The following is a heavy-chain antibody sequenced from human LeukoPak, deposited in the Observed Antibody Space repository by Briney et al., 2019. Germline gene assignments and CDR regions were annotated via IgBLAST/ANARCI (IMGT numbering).Heavy chain of an antibody. V-gene: IGHV6-1*01. D-gene: IGHD3-3*01. CDR3: ARDHGLEPLVWFDP. Sequence: SQTLSLTCAISGDSVSNNSAAWNWIRQSPSRGLEWLGRTYYRSKWYNDYAVSVKSRITINPDTSKNQFSLQLNSVTPEDTAVYYCARDHGLEPLVWFDPWGQGTLVTVSS. CDR1: GDSVSNNSAA. CDR2: TYYRSKWYN. J-gene: IGHJ5*02.